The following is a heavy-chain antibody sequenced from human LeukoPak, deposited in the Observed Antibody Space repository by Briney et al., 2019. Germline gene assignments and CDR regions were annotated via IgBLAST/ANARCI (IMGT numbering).Heavy chain of an antibody. CDR3: ARHRLFDSSGYYYDFDY. D-gene: IGHD3-22*01. J-gene: IGHJ4*02. CDR2: MYHSGST. CDR1: GYSINSGYF. Sequence: PSETLSLTCAVSGYSINSGYFWGWIRQPPGKGLEDIGSMYHSGSTYHNTSLKSRATISVDTSKNQFSLKLTSVTAADTAVYYCARHRLFDSSGYYYDFDYWGQGTLVTVSS. V-gene: IGHV4-38-2*01.